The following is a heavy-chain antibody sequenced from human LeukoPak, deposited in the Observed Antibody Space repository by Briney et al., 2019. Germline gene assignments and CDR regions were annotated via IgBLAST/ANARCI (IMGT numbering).Heavy chain of an antibody. CDR2: ITPIFGSS. CDR1: GGTFSSYT. Sequence: GASVTVSCKASGGTFSSYTLNWVRQAPGQGLEWMGGITPIFGSSNYAQKFQGRVTITADKSTSTAYMELSSLRSEDTAVYYCARDFALTRASSSGWLFGVLNWFDPWGQGTLVTVSS. CDR3: ARDFALTRASSSGWLFGVLNWFDP. V-gene: IGHV1-69*06. D-gene: IGHD6-19*01. J-gene: IGHJ5*02.